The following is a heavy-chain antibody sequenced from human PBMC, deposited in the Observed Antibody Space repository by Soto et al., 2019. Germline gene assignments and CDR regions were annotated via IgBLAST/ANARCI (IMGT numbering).Heavy chain of an antibody. D-gene: IGHD4-4*01. CDR3: ARPLCRDDYNWGYFDL. CDR2: ISYDGSNK. Sequence: QVQLVESGGGVVQPWRSLRLSCAASGFTFSSYAMHWVRQAPGKGLEWVAVISYDGSNKYYADSVKGRFTISRDNSKNTLYLQMNSLRTEDTAVYYWARPLCRDDYNWGYFDLWGRGTLFTVSS. J-gene: IGHJ2*01. V-gene: IGHV3-30-3*01. CDR1: GFTFSSYA.